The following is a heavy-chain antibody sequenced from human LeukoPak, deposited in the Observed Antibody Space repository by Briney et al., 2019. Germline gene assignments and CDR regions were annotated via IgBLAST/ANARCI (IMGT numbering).Heavy chain of an antibody. J-gene: IGHJ1*01. Sequence: GSLELSCAASGFTFSSYEMNWGRQASGKGLEWVSYISSSGSTIYYADSVKGRFTISRDNAKNSLYLQMNSLRAEDTAVYHCARGSQAYYYDSSGYSLPKGYFQHWGQGTLVTVSS. D-gene: IGHD3-22*01. CDR2: ISSSGSTI. V-gene: IGHV3-48*03. CDR1: GFTFSSYE. CDR3: ARGSQAYYYDSSGYSLPKGYFQH.